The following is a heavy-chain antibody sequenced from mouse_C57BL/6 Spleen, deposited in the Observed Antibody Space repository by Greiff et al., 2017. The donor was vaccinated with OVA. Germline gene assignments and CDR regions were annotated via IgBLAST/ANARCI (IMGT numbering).Heavy chain of an antibody. Sequence: VMLVESGAELARPGASVKMSCKASGYTFTSYTMHWVKQRPGQGLEWIGYINPSSGYTKYNQKFKDKATLTADKSSSTAYMQLSSLTSEDSAVYYCARETGYDADYAMDYWGQGTSVTVSS. CDR1: GYTFTSYT. D-gene: IGHD2-2*01. J-gene: IGHJ4*01. CDR2: INPSSGYT. CDR3: ARETGYDADYAMDY. V-gene: IGHV1-4*01.